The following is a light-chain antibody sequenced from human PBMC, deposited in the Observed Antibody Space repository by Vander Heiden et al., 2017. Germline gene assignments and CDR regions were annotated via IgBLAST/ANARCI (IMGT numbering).Light chain of an antibody. V-gene: IGLV1-40*01. CDR1: SSNIGAGYH. J-gene: IGLJ1*01. CDR3: QSDDSSLSGYV. CDR2: GNS. Sequence: QSVLTQPPSVSGAPGQRVTISCTGSSSNIGAGYHVHWYQHLPGTAHKLLIYGNSNRPSGVPDRFSGSKSGTSASLAITGRQAEDEADYYCQSDDSSLSGYVFGTGTKVTVL.